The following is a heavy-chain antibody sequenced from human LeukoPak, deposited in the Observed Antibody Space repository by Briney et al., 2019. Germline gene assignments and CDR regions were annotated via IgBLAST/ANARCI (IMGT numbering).Heavy chain of an antibody. Sequence: PGRSLRLSCAASGFTFSSYGMHWVRQAPGKGLEWVAFIRYDGSNKYYADSVKGRFTISRDNSKNTLYLQMNSLRAEDTAVYYCAKDGGFYSSSWYPDWGQGTLVTVSS. V-gene: IGHV3-30*02. D-gene: IGHD6-13*01. CDR2: IRYDGSNK. J-gene: IGHJ4*02. CDR3: AKDGGFYSSSWYPD. CDR1: GFTFSSYG.